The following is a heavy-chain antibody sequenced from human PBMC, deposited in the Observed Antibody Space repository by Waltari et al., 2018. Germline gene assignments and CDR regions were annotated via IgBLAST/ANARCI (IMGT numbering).Heavy chain of an antibody. CDR1: GYHFPDYY. V-gene: IGHV1-69-2*01. J-gene: IGHJ3*02. CDR2: VDPEDGET. D-gene: IGHD1-20*01. CDR3: ATGIGYNWNDGAFDI. Sequence: EVQLVQSGAEVKKPGAQVKISCKVSGYHFPDYYMHWVQQAPGKGLEWMGLVDPEDGETIYAEKFHGRVTITADTSTDTAYMELSSLRSEDTAVYYCATGIGYNWNDGAFDIWGQGTMVTVSS.